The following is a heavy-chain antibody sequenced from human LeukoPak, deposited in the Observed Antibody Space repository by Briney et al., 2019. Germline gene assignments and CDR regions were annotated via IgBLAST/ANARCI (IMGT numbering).Heavy chain of an antibody. J-gene: IGHJ5*02. CDR2: INPNSGGT. D-gene: IGHD6-13*01. CDR1: GYTFTGYY. Sequence: ASVKVSCKASGYTFTGYYMHWVRQAPGQGLEWMGWINPNSGGTNYAQKFQGRVTMTTDTSMSTAYMELSRLTSDDTAVYYCARDRSPSVDPWGQGTLVTVSS. CDR3: ARDRSPSVDP. V-gene: IGHV1-2*02.